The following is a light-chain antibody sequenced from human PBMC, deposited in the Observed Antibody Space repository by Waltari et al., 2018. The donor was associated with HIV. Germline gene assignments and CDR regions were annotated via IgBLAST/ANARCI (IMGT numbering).Light chain of an antibody. V-gene: IGLV2-11*01. J-gene: IGLJ2*01. CDR3: CSYAGIYTYVK. Sequence: QSALTQPRPVSGSPGQSVSISCTGTSSDVGGYNYVSWSQQHPDKAPKLMIYDVSPRPSGVPDRFAGSKSGNTASLTSSGLQAEDEADYYCCSYAGIYTYVKFGGGTKLTVL. CDR2: DVS. CDR1: SSDVGGYNY.